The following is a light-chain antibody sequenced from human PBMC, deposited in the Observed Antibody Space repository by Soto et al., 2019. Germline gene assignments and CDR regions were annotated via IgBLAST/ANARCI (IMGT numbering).Light chain of an antibody. Sequence: DIQMTQSPSTLSGSVGDRVTITCRASQSISSWLAWYQQKPGKAPKLLIYDASSLESGVPSRFSGSGSGTEFTLTISSLQPDDFATYYCQQTQGTFGGGTKVEIK. CDR2: DAS. CDR3: QQTQGT. J-gene: IGKJ4*01. V-gene: IGKV1-5*01. CDR1: QSISSW.